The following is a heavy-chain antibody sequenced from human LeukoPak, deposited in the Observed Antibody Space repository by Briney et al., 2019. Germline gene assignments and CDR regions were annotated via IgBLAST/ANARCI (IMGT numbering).Heavy chain of an antibody. CDR3: AKDLDSSGWYESPGNY. V-gene: IGHV3-23*01. Sequence: GGSLRLSCAAAGFTFSKFAMSWVRQAPGKGLEWVSLISTSGTPHYADSVKGRFTISRDNSKNTLYLQTNSLRAEDTAVYYCAKDLDSSGWYESPGNYWGQGTLVTVSS. CDR2: ISTSGTP. CDR1: GFTFSKFA. D-gene: IGHD6-19*01. J-gene: IGHJ4*02.